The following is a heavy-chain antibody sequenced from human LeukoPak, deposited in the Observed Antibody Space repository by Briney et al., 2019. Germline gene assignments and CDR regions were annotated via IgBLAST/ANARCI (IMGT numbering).Heavy chain of an antibody. V-gene: IGHV3-23*01. CDR3: ARQLGYCSDGSCYFDY. CDR2: ISSSGGST. J-gene: IGHJ4*02. Sequence: YPGGPLRLSCAASGFTFSNYAMIWVRRAPGRGLEWLSAISSSGGSTYYADSVKGRFTISRDNSKNTLHLQINSLRTEDTAVYHCARQLGYCSDGSCYFDYWGQGTLVTVSS. D-gene: IGHD2-15*01. CDR1: GFTFSNYA.